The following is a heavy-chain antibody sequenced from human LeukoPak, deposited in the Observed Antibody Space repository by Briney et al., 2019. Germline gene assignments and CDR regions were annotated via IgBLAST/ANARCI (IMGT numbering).Heavy chain of an antibody. V-gene: IGHV1-69*05. D-gene: IGHD4-17*01. Sequence: ASVKVSCKDSGGTFSSYAISWVRQAPGQGLEWMGGIIPIFGTEYYAQKFQGRVTITTDESTSTAYMELSSLRSEDTAVYYCARGLPYGGYRVGYMDVWGKGTTVTVSS. CDR3: ARGLPYGGYRVGYMDV. CDR2: IIPIFGTE. J-gene: IGHJ6*03. CDR1: GGTFSSYA.